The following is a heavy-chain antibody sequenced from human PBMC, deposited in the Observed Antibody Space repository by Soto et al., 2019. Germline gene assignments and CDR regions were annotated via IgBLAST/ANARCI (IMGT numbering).Heavy chain of an antibody. CDR1: GFTFSDYY. D-gene: IGHD1-1*01. Sequence: GGSLRLSCAASGFTFSDYYMSWIRQAPGKGLEWVSYISSSGSTIYYADSVKGRFTMSRDNAKNSLFLQMNSLRAEDTAVYYCARIKSTGTTPPCYYMDVWGKGTTVTVSS. CDR3: ARIKSTGTTPPCYYMDV. V-gene: IGHV3-11*01. CDR2: ISSSGSTI. J-gene: IGHJ6*03.